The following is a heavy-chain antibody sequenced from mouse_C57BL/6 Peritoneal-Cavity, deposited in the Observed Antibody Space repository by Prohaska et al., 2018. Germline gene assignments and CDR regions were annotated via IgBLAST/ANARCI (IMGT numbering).Heavy chain of an antibody. CDR3: SPYFDY. CDR2: INPNNGGT. Sequence: HGKSLEWIGYINPNNGGTSYNQKFKGKATLTVNKSSSTAYMELRSLTSEDSAVYYCSPYFDYWGQGTTLTVSS. V-gene: IGHV1-22*01. J-gene: IGHJ2*01.